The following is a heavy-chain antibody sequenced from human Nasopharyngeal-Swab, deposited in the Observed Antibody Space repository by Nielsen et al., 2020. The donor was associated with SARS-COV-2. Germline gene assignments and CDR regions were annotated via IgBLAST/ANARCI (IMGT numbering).Heavy chain of an antibody. CDR1: GGSFSDYY. CDR2: VNHSGST. J-gene: IGHJ3*02. D-gene: IGHD1-26*01. V-gene: IGHV4-34*01. CDR3: ARGFPGIRIFDI. Sequence: GSLRLSCAVYGGSFSDYYWNWIHQPPGKGLQWIGEVNHSGSTNYNPSLKSRVTISVDTSKNQFSLKLSSVTAADTAVYYCARGFPGIRIFDIWGQGTMVTVSS.